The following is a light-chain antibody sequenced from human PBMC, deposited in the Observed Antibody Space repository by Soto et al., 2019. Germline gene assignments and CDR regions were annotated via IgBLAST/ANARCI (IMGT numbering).Light chain of an antibody. J-gene: IGLJ1*01. CDR3: SSYTTSNTRQIV. V-gene: IGLV2-14*03. CDR2: YVS. CDR1: ISDVGGYNY. Sequence: QSALTQPASVSGSPGQSITISCTGTISDVGGYNYVSWYQHHPGKAPKLIIYYVSNRPSGVSNRFSGSKSGNTASLTISGLQPEDEADYYCSSYTTSNTRQIVFGTGTKLTVL.